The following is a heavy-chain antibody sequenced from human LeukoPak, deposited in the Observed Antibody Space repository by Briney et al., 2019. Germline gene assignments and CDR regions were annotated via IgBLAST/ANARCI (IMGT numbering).Heavy chain of an antibody. D-gene: IGHD3-3*01. CDR3: ARLKYDFWSGYHFDY. CDR2: VNPGDSDS. Sequence: GESLKISCKGSGYSFTNYWIGWVRQMPGKGLEWMGIVNPGDSDSRYRPSFQGQVTISADKSISTAYLQWSSLKASDTAMYFCARLKYDFWSGYHFDYWGQGTLVIVSS. V-gene: IGHV5-51*01. CDR1: GYSFTNYW. J-gene: IGHJ4*02.